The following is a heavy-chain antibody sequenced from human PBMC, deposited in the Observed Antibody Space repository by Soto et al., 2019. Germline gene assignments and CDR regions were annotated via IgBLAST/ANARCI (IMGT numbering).Heavy chain of an antibody. CDR2: ISGSGGST. CDR1: GFTFSSYA. Sequence: SLRLSCAASGFTFSSYAMSWVRKAPGKGLEWVSAISGSGGSTYYADSVKGRFTISRDNSKNTLYLQINSLRAEDTAVYYCAKGSQRYFDWSRGYFDYWGQGTLVTVSS. V-gene: IGHV3-23*01. D-gene: IGHD3-9*01. CDR3: AKGSQRYFDWSRGYFDY. J-gene: IGHJ4*02.